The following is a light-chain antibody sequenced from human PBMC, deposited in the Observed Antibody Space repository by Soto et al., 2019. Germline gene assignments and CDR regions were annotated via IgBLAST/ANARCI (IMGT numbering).Light chain of an antibody. CDR3: QAWDSSTFVV. Sequence: YELTQPPSVSVSPGQTASITCSGDKLGDKYACWYQQKPGQSPVLVIYQDSKRPSGIPERFSGSNSGNTATLTISGTQAMDEADYYCQAWDSSTFVVFGGGTKLTVL. CDR2: QDS. CDR1: KLGDKY. J-gene: IGLJ2*01. V-gene: IGLV3-1*01.